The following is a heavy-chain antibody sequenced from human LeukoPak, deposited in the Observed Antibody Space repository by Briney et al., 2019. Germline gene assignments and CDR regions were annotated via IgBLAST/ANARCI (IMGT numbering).Heavy chain of an antibody. J-gene: IGHJ3*02. D-gene: IGHD3-10*01. Sequence: PSETLSLTCAVYGGSLGGYSWSWIRQPPGKGLEWIGEINHSGSTNYNPSLKSRVTISLDTSRNQFSLKLNSVTAADTAVYYCAKSNGYGLVDIWGQGTMVTVSS. CDR2: INHSGST. V-gene: IGHV4-34*01. CDR3: AKSNGYGLVDI. CDR1: GGSLGGYS.